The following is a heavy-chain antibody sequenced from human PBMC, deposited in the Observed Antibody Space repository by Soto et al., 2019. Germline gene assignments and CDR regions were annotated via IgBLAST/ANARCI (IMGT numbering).Heavy chain of an antibody. CDR1: GYTFTSYG. J-gene: IGHJ6*03. CDR3: ARGTYDFWSGYYSYMDV. CDR2: ISAYNGNT. D-gene: IGHD3-3*01. V-gene: IGHV1-18*01. Sequence: ASVKVSCKASGYTFTSYGISWGRQAPGQGLEWMGWISAYNGNTNYAQKLQGRVTMTTDTSTSTAYMELRSLRSDDTAVYYCARGTYDFWSGYYSYMDVWGKGTTVTVSS.